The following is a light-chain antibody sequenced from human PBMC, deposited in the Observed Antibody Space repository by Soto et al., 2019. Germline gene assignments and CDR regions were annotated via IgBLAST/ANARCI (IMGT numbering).Light chain of an antibody. J-gene: IGKJ3*01. V-gene: IGKV1-39*01. CDR3: QQSYSTPLT. CDR1: QSITNY. CDR2: AAS. Sequence: DIQMTQSPSSLPASVGDRVTITCRASQSITNYLSWYQQRPGKAPKLLIHAASNLQSGVPSRFSGSGSETDFSLTISSLQPEDFATYYCQQSYSTPLTFGPGTKVDIK.